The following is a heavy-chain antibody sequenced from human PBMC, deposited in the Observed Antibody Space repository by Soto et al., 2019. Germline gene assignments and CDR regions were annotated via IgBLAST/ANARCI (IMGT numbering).Heavy chain of an antibody. CDR3: ARDSFRGSHFSY. CDR2: ISYDGSNK. V-gene: IGHV3-30-3*01. Sequence: QVQLVESGGGVVQPGRSLRLSCAASGFTFSSYDMHWVRQAPGKGLEWVAVISYDGSNKYYADSVKGRFNISRDNSKNTLYRQMNSLRAEDTAVYYCARDSFRGSHFSYWGQGTMVTVSS. J-gene: IGHJ4*02. CDR1: GFTFSSYD. D-gene: IGHD2-15*01.